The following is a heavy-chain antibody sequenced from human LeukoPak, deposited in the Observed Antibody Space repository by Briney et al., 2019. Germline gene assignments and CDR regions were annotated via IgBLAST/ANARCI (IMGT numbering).Heavy chain of an antibody. CDR3: ARGGDDGWVDAFDI. V-gene: IGHV1-2*02. CDR2: INPNTGGT. J-gene: IGHJ3*02. CDR1: GYNFIVYF. D-gene: IGHD4-17*01. Sequence: ASVKVSCKASGYNFIVYFMHWVRQAPGQGLEWMGWINPNTGGTNFAEKFEGRVTLTRDTSINTAYMELNRLRSDDTAVYYCARGGDDGWVDAFDIWGQGTMVTVSS.